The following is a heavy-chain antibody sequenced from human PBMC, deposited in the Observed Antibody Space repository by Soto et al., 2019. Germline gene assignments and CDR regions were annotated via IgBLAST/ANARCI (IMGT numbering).Heavy chain of an antibody. CDR3: ARPGNYGSGSYLYYLDY. V-gene: IGHV4-4*02. D-gene: IGHD3-10*01. J-gene: IGHJ4*02. Sequence: SETLSLTCAVSGGSISSSNWWSWVRQPPGKGLEWIGEIYHSGSTNYNPSLKSRVTISVDTSKNQFSLKLSSVTAADTAVYYCARPGNYGSGSYLYYLDYWGQGTLVTVSS. CDR2: IYHSGST. CDR1: GGSISSSNW.